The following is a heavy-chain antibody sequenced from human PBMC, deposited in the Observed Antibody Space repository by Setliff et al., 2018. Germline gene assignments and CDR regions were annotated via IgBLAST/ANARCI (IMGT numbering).Heavy chain of an antibody. V-gene: IGHV1-69*05. Sequence: SVKVSCKSSGGTFSNYGVSWVRQAPGQGLEWMGGTIPLFVTTDYAQKFHARVTIITDESTSTACRELSRLTSDDTAVYCCSREGVDTRSSTDYRYYMDVWGQGTTVTVSS. CDR2: TIPLFVTT. D-gene: IGHD2-15*01. CDR3: SREGVDTRSSTDYRYYMDV. CDR1: GGTFSNYG. J-gene: IGHJ6*03.